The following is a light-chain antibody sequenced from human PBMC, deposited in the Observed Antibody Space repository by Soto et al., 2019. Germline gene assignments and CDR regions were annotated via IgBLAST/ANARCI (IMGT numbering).Light chain of an antibody. CDR3: QHYGSSPRT. CDR1: QSITNNY. J-gene: IGKJ1*01. CDR2: GAS. V-gene: IGKV3-20*01. Sequence: EIVLTQSPGTLSFSPGERATLSCRASQSITNNYLAWYQQKAGQVPRLLLYGASTRPTGIPDRFSGSGSGTDFTLNITRLEPDDFAVYYCQHYGSSPRTFGQGTKVEIK.